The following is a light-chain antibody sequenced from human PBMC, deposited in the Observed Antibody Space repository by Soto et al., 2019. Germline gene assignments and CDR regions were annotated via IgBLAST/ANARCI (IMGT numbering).Light chain of an antibody. J-gene: IGKJ1*01. CDR2: GAS. CDR1: QSLSSN. Sequence: EIVMTQSPATLSVSPGERATLSCRASQSLSSNLAWYQQKPGQAPRLLIYGASTRATGIPARFSGSGSGTEFTLTISSLQSEDFEVYYCQQVINWPRTFGRGTKVEI. CDR3: QQVINWPRT. V-gene: IGKV3-15*01.